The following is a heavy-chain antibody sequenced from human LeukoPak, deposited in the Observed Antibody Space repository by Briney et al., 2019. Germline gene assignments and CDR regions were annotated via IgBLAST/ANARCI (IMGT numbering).Heavy chain of an antibody. CDR3: AKTTSTVVTPGMVAFDI. CDR2: ISGSGGST. Sequence: GGSLRLSCAASGFTFSSYAMSWVRQAPGKGLEWVSAISGSGGSTYYADSVKGRFTISRDNSKNTLYLQMNSLRAEDTAVYYCAKTTSTVVTPGMVAFDIWGQGTMVTVSS. J-gene: IGHJ3*02. D-gene: IGHD4-23*01. V-gene: IGHV3-23*01. CDR1: GFTFSSYA.